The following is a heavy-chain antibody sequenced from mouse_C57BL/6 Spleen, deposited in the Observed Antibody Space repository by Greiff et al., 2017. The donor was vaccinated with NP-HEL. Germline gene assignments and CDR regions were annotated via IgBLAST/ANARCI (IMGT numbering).Heavy chain of an antibody. Sequence: VHLVESGAELVRPGASVKLSCKASGYTFTDYYINWVKQRPGQGLEWIARIYPGSGNTYYNEKFKGKATLTAEKSSSTAYMQLSSLTSEDSAVYFCARRYYDSDGAMDYWGQGTSVTVSS. CDR2: IYPGSGNT. D-gene: IGHD2-4*01. CDR1: GYTFTDYY. V-gene: IGHV1-76*01. J-gene: IGHJ4*01. CDR3: ARRYYDSDGAMDY.